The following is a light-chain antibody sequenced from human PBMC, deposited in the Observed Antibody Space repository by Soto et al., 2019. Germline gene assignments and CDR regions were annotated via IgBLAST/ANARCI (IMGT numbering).Light chain of an antibody. CDR3: QYYNGYCWT. CDR1: QSISSW. Sequence: DIQLTQSPSTLSASVGDRVTITCRASQSISSWLAWYQQKPGKAPNLLIYKTSNLESGVPSRFSGSGSGTEFTLPISSLQPDDFATYYCQYYNGYCWTFGQGTKVEIK. V-gene: IGKV1-5*03. CDR2: KTS. J-gene: IGKJ1*01.